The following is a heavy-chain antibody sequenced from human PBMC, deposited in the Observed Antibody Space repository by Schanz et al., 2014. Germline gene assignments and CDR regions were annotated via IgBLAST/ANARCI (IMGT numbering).Heavy chain of an antibody. CDR2: INPSGGST. Sequence: QVQLVESGSELKKPGVSVKVSCKASGYTFTTYYIHWVRQAPGQGLEWMGIINPSGGSTSYAQKFQGRVTMTRDTSTSTVYMELSSLRSEDTAVYYCARDGEAAAGCDYWGQGTLVTVSS. V-gene: IGHV1-46*03. CDR1: GYTFTTYY. J-gene: IGHJ4*02. CDR3: ARDGEAAAGCDY. D-gene: IGHD6-13*01.